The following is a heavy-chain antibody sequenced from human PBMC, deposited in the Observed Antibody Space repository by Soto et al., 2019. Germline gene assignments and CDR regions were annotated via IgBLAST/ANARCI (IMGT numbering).Heavy chain of an antibody. CDR2: IYHSGST. CDR3: ARGSCSGGSCYGYFDY. D-gene: IGHD2-15*01. CDR1: RGSISSSNW. Sequence: SETLSLTCAVSRGSISSSNWGSGVRQPPGKGLEGIGEIYHSGSTKYNPSLKSRVTISVDKSKNQFSLKLSSVTPTDTAVYYCARGSCSGGSCYGYFDYWGQGALVTVSS. V-gene: IGHV4-4*02. J-gene: IGHJ4*02.